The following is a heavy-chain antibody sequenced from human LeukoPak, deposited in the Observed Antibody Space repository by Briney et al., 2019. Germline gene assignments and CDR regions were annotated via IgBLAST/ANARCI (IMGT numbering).Heavy chain of an antibody. CDR1: GFAFDIYW. CDR2: IKKDGSVK. CDR3: VSLRVSTVRDSFDL. Sequence: GGALRLSCAASGFAFDIYWMTWVRQAPGKGLEWVGNIKKDGSVKQYADAVRGRFTVSRDNSKNSLYLQMNSLRADDTAVYYCVSLRVSTVRDSFDLWGQGTMVTVSS. J-gene: IGHJ3*01. D-gene: IGHD3-10*01. V-gene: IGHV3-7*01.